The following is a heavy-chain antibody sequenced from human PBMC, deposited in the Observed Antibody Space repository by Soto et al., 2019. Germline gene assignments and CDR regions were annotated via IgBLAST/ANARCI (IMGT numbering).Heavy chain of an antibody. D-gene: IGHD2-15*01. J-gene: IGHJ5*02. CDR2: INPSGGST. CDR1: GYTFISYY. V-gene: IGHV1-46*01. CDR3: ARERVACSGGSSWRSVEDT. Sequence: QVQLVQSGAEVKKPGDSVKVSCKASGYTFISYYMHWVRQAPGQGIEWMGIINPSGGSTNYAQKFQGGVTKTRDTSKSTVYMELRSPRYEDTAVYYCARERVACSGGSSWRSVEDTWGQGTLVTVSS.